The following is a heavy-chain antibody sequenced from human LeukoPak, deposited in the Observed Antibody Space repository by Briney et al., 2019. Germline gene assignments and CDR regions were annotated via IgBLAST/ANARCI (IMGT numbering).Heavy chain of an antibody. J-gene: IGHJ3*02. CDR1: GFTFSSYG. Sequence: GGSLRLSCAASGFTFSSYGMHWVRQAPGKGLEWVAFIRYDGSNKYYADSVKGRFTISRDNSKNTLYLQMNSLRAEDTAVYYCAKRLWFGESIWDAFDIWGQGTMVTVSS. V-gene: IGHV3-30*02. CDR3: AKRLWFGESIWDAFDI. D-gene: IGHD3-10*01. CDR2: IRYDGSNK.